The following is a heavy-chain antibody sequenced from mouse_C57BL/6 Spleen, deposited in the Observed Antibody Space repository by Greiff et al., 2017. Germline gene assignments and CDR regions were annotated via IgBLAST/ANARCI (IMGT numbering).Heavy chain of an antibody. J-gene: IGHJ2*01. CDR3: ARGGGYFDY. CDR1: GYSITSGYY. Sequence: VQLKESGPGLVQPSQSLSLTCSVTGYSITSGYYWNWIRQFPGNKLEWMGYISYDGSNNYNPSLKNRISITRDTSKNQFFLKLNSVTTEDTATYCCARGGGYFDYWGQCDTLTVS. V-gene: IGHV3-6*01. CDR2: ISYDGSN.